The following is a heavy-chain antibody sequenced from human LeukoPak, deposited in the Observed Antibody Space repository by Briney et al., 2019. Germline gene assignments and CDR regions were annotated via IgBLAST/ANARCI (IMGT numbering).Heavy chain of an antibody. J-gene: IGHJ5*02. Sequence: GGSLRPSCAASGFTFSSYAMHWVRQAPGKGLEYVAAISSNGGSTYYAGSVKGRFTISRDNSKNTLYLQMGSLRADDMAVYYCAREISPGNWFDPWGQGTLVTVSS. CDR1: GFTFSSYA. CDR2: ISSNGGST. CDR3: AREISPGNWFDP. D-gene: IGHD1-26*01. V-gene: IGHV3-64*02.